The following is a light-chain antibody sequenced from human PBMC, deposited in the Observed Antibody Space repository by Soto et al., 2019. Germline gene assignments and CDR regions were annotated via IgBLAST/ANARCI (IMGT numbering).Light chain of an antibody. V-gene: IGKV3-20*01. Sequence: DIVLTQSPGTLSLSPGESATLSCRASQSVGSSYLAWYRQKPGQAPRLLIYDVSNRATGIPARFSGSGSGTDFTLTISSLEPEDFAVYYCQQYGSIPWTFGQGTKV. CDR1: QSVGSSY. CDR2: DVS. CDR3: QQYGSIPWT. J-gene: IGKJ1*01.